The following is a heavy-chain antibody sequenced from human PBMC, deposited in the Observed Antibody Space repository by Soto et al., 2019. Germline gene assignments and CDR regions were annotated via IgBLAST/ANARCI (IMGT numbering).Heavy chain of an antibody. V-gene: IGHV4-34*01. D-gene: IGHD6-19*01. Sequence: PLEILSLTSAVYGGSFSGYYWSWIRQPPGKGLEWIGEINHSGSTNYNPSLKSRVNISVDTSKNQFSLKLSSVTAEDTAVYYCARGRSSGRYKGLYGMDFWGQGTTVTVS. J-gene: IGHJ6*02. CDR3: ARGRSSGRYKGLYGMDF. CDR1: GGSFSGYY. CDR2: INHSGST.